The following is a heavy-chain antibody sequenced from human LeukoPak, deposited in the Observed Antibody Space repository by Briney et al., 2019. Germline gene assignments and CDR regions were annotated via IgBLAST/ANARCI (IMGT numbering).Heavy chain of an antibody. J-gene: IGHJ4*02. D-gene: IGHD1-1*01. V-gene: IGHV6-1*01. CDR2: TFYRSKWYN. Sequence: SQTLSLTFAISGDSVSSNSAAWNWVRQSPERGLEWLGRTFYRSKWYNEYAVSVKGRITINPDTSKNQFSLQVNSVTPDDTAVYYCARGVERIDCWGQGTLVTVSS. CDR1: GDSVSSNSAA. CDR3: ARGVERIDC.